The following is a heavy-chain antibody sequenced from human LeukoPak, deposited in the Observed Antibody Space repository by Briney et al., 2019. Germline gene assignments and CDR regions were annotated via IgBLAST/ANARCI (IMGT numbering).Heavy chain of an antibody. Sequence: GGSLRLSCAASGFTFSSYAMSWVRQAPGKGLEWVSAISGSGGSTYYADSVKGRFTISRDNSKNMLYLQMNSLRAEDTAVYYCARDPSGSGWSLSDWGQGTPVTVSS. J-gene: IGHJ4*02. V-gene: IGHV3-23*01. CDR3: ARDPSGSGWSLSD. D-gene: IGHD6-19*01. CDR2: ISGSGGST. CDR1: GFTFSSYA.